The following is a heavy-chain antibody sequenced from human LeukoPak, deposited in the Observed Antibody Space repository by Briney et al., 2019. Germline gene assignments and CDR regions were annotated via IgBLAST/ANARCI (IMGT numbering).Heavy chain of an antibody. CDR3: ARHARSTGPDAFDI. Sequence: GESLKISCKGSGYSFTSYWIGWVRQVPGKGLEWMGIIYPGDSDIRYSPSFQGQVTISADKSISTAYLQWSSLKASDTAMYYCARHARSTGPDAFDIWGQGTMVTVSS. D-gene: IGHD1-1*01. CDR2: IYPGDSDI. J-gene: IGHJ3*02. V-gene: IGHV5-51*01. CDR1: GYSFTSYW.